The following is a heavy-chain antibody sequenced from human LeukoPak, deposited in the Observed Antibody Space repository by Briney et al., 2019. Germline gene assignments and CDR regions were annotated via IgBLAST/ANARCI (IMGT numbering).Heavy chain of an antibody. CDR2: INPNSGGT. V-gene: IGHV1-2*02. Sequence: GASVKVSCKASGYTFTGYYMHWVRQAPGQGLEWMGWINPNSGGTNYAQKFQGRVTMTRDTSISTAYMELSRLRSDDTAVYYCTRDVRVDTAMVTPYYFDYWGQGTLVTVSS. CDR3: TRDVRVDTAMVTPYYFDY. CDR1: GYTFTGYY. D-gene: IGHD5-18*01. J-gene: IGHJ4*02.